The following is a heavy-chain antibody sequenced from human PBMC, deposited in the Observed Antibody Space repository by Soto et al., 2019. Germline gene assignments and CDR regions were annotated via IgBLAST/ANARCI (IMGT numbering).Heavy chain of an antibody. CDR1: GYTFTSYG. J-gene: IGHJ4*02. CDR3: ARDSPRWYYDFWSGSGSFPKLFDY. CDR2: ISAYNGNT. V-gene: IGHV1-18*01. Sequence: GASVKVSCKASGYTFTSYGISWVRQAPGQGLEWMGWISAYNGNTNYAQKLQGRVTMTTDTSTSTAYMELRSLRSDDTAVYYCARDSPRWYYDFWSGSGSFPKLFDYWGQGTLVTVSS. D-gene: IGHD3-3*01.